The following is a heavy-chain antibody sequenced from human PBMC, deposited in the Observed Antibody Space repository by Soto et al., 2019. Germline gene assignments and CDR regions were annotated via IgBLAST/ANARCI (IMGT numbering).Heavy chain of an antibody. CDR3: TRVPPFLEWLSRGVDP. D-gene: IGHD3-3*01. J-gene: IGHJ5*02. V-gene: IGHV3-49*04. CDR1: GFTFGDYA. Sequence: PGGSLRLSCTASGFTFGDYAMSWVRQAPGKGLEWVGFIRSKAYGGTTEYAASVKGRFTISRDDSKSIAYLQMNSLKTEDTAVYYCTRVPPFLEWLSRGVDPWGQGTLVTVSS. CDR2: IRSKAYGGTT.